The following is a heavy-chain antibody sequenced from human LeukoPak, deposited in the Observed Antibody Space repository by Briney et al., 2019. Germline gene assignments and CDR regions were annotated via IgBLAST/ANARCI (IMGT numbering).Heavy chain of an antibody. J-gene: IGHJ4*02. CDR1: GGSISSYY. CDR3: ARYDPQLVY. Sequence: PSETLSLTCTVSGGSISSYYWSWIRQPPGEGLEWIGYIYYSGSTNYNPSLKSRVTISVDTSKNQFSLKLSSVTAADTAVYYCARYDPQLVYWGQGTLVTVSS. V-gene: IGHV4-59*08. D-gene: IGHD6-6*01. CDR2: IYYSGST.